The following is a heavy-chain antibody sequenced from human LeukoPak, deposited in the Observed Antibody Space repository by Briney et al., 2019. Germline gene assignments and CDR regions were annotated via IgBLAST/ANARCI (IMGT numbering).Heavy chain of an antibody. CDR3: AREGAASIAARSFDY. CDR2: IYHSGST. J-gene: IGHJ4*02. D-gene: IGHD6-6*01. Sequence: SETLSLTCAVSGGSISSSNWWSWVRQPPGKGLEWIGEIYHSGSTNYNPSLKSRLTISVDKSKNQFSLKLSSVTAADTAVYYCAREGAASIAARSFDYWGQGTLVTVSS. V-gene: IGHV4-4*02. CDR1: GGSISSSNW.